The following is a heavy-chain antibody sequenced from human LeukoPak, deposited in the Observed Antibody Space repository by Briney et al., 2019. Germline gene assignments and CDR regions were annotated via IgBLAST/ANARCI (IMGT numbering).Heavy chain of an antibody. Sequence: SETLCLTCAVYGGSFSGYYWSWIRQPPGEGLEWIGEINHSGSTNYNPSLKSRVTISVDTSKNQFSLKLSSVTAADTAVYYCARGNKYYYDSSGYYSKYYFDYWGQGTLVTVSS. CDR3: ARGNKYYYDSSGYYSKYYFDY. CDR1: GGSFSGYY. J-gene: IGHJ4*02. CDR2: INHSGST. D-gene: IGHD3-22*01. V-gene: IGHV4-34*01.